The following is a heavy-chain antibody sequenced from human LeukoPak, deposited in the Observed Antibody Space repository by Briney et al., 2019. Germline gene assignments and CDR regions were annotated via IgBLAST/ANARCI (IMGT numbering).Heavy chain of an antibody. D-gene: IGHD6-19*01. CDR3: AKGERGGGWYPAY. CDR2: ISGSGGST. V-gene: IGHV3-23*01. CDR1: GFTFSRNW. J-gene: IGHJ4*02. Sequence: GGSLRLSCAASGFTFSRNWMSWVRQAPGKGLEWVSAISGSGGSTYYADSVKGRFTISRGNSKNTLYLQMNSLGAEDTAVYYCAKGERGGGWYPAYWGQGTLVTVSS.